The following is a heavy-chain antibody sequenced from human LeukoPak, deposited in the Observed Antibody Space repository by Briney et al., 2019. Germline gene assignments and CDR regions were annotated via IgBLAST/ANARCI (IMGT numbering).Heavy chain of an antibody. Sequence: PGGSLRPSCAASGFAFSSYWMHWVRQAPGKGLVWVSRINSDGSSTSYADSVKGRFTIARDNAKNTLYLQMNSLRAEDTAVYYCARSMVTIPIPGGYWGQGTLVTVSS. D-gene: IGHD5-24*01. CDR3: ARSMVTIPIPGGY. J-gene: IGHJ4*02. CDR2: INSDGSST. CDR1: GFAFSSYW. V-gene: IGHV3-74*01.